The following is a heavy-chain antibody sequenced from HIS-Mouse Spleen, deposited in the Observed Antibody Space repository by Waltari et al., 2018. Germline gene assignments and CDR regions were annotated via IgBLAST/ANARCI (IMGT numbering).Heavy chain of an antibody. D-gene: IGHD6-13*01. CDR2: IYHSGDT. Sequence: QVQLQESGPGLVKPSATLSLTCTVSGYSVSSGYYWGWIRQPPGKGLERIGSIYHSGDTYYNPSLRGRVAISVDTSKSQFSLKLSSVTAADTGVYYCAGDPYVAAAYNWFDPWGQGTLVTVSS. CDR1: GYSVSSGYY. V-gene: IGHV4-38-2*02. CDR3: AGDPYVAAAYNWFDP. J-gene: IGHJ5*02.